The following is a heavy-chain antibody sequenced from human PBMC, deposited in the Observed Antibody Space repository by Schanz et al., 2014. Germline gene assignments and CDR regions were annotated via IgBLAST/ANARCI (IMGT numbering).Heavy chain of an antibody. V-gene: IGHV3-23*01. CDR3: AKDRSWDYDSSGYFDY. Sequence: EVQLLESGGGLVQPGGSLRLSCAASGFTFSSYGMNWLRQAPGKGLEWVSVIGVDGTTTYYADSVKGRFTISRDNSKNTLYLQMNSLRAEDTAVYYCAKDRSWDYDSSGYFDYWGQGTLVTVSS. CDR2: IGVDGTTT. D-gene: IGHD3-22*01. J-gene: IGHJ4*02. CDR1: GFTFSSYG.